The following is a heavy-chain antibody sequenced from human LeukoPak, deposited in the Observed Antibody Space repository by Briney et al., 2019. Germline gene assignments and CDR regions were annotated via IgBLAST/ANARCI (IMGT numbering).Heavy chain of an antibody. CDR2: INPNSGGT. D-gene: IGHD3-10*01. CDR3: ARGGRAYYYGSGSYYPIDY. V-gene: IGHV1-2*02. CDR1: GYTLTGYY. Sequence: GASVKVSCKASGYTLTGYYMHWVRQAPGQGLEWMGWINPNSGGTNYAQKFQGRVTMTRDTSISTAYMELSRLRSDDTAVYYCARGGRAYYYGSGSYYPIDYWGQGTLVTVSS. J-gene: IGHJ4*02.